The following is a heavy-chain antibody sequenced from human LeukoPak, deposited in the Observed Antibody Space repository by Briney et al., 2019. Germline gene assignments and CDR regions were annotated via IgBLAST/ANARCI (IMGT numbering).Heavy chain of an antibody. CDR2: VYHRGST. D-gene: IGHD2-2*01. V-gene: IGHV4-59*08. Sequence: SETLSLTCTDSGGSMTSYFWSLIRQPPGKGLEWIGYVYHRGSTSYNPSLKSRVSISEETSKKQFSLKLSSVTAADTAVYYCARANPSWKPPDYWGQGTLVTVSS. CDR3: ARANPSWKPPDY. J-gene: IGHJ4*02. CDR1: GGSMTSYF.